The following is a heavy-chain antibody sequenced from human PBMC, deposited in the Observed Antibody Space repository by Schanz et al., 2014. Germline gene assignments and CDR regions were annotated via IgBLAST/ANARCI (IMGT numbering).Heavy chain of an antibody. CDR2: IKQDEIER. D-gene: IGHD3-3*01. J-gene: IGHJ4*02. CDR3: ARDKGGYYPFDY. Sequence: EVQLVESGGGLVQPGGSLRLSCAASGFTFSDSWMHWVRQAPGKGLEWVANIKQDEIERSYVDSVKGRFTISRDNAKNSLYLQMNSLRAEDTAVYYCARDKGGYYPFDYWGQGTLVTVSS. CDR1: GFTFSDSW. V-gene: IGHV3-7*01.